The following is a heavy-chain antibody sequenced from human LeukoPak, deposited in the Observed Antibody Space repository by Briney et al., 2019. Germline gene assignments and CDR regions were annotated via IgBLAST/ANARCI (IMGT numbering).Heavy chain of an antibody. D-gene: IGHD3-22*01. V-gene: IGHV1-3*01. J-gene: IGHJ3*02. CDR1: GYTFTSYA. CDR2: INAGNGNT. Sequence: ASVKVSCKASGYTFTSYAMRWVRQAPGQRLEWMGWINAGNGNTKYSQKFQGRVTITRDTSASTAYMELSSLRSEDTAVYYCASGQYYYDSRGAFDIWGQGTMVTVSS. CDR3: ASGQYYYDSRGAFDI.